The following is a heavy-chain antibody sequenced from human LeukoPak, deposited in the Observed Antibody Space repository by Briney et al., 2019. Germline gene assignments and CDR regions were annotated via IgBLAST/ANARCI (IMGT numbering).Heavy chain of an antibody. J-gene: IGHJ6*03. CDR1: GFTFSSYG. CDR2: IRYDGSNK. Sequence: GGSLRLSCAASGFTFSSYGMHWVRQAPGKGLEWVAFIRYDGSNKYYADSVKGRFTISRDNSKNTLYLQMNSLRAEDTAVYYCAKDALTMIVVVTEGPYYYYMDVWGKGTTVTISS. D-gene: IGHD3-22*01. V-gene: IGHV3-30*02. CDR3: AKDALTMIVVVTEGPYYYYMDV.